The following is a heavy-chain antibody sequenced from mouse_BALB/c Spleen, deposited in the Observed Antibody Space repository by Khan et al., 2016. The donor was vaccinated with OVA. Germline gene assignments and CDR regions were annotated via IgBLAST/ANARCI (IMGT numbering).Heavy chain of an antibody. D-gene: IGHD2-14*01. CDR3: ARGYDFFAY. V-gene: IGHV1-26*01. CDR1: RPSFTAHS. Sequence: VQLPASPPPPVQPPPPLPLSPPPPRPSFTAHSSSPLTNSHGESLEWIGRVTPNNGDTTYNQKFKGKAILTVDKSSNTAYMDRRNLTSEDSGVYYCARGYDFFAYWGQGTLVTVSA. J-gene: IGHJ3*01. CDR2: VTPNNGDT.